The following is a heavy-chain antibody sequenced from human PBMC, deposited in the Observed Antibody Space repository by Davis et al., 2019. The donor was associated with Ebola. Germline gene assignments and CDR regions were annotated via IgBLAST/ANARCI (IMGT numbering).Heavy chain of an antibody. J-gene: IGHJ4*02. CDR2: IIPTLGRT. CDR3: AREGYFDSSGYHHPYCFDY. D-gene: IGHD3-22*01. CDR1: GDTFSSYA. Sequence: SVKVSCKASGDTFSSYAISWVRQAPGQGLEWMGKIIPTLGRTNYAQNFPGRLTITADESTNTAYMELSSLTSDDTADYYCAREGYFDSSGYHHPYCFDYWGQGILVTVSS. V-gene: IGHV1-69*11.